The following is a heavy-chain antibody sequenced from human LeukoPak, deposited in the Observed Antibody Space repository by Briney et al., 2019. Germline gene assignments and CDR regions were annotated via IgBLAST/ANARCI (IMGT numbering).Heavy chain of an antibody. J-gene: IGHJ3*02. D-gene: IGHD4-17*01. V-gene: IGHV1-18*01. CDR3: ARAPPHDYGDYRTFDI. CDR1: GFTFTTYG. Sequence: GASVKVSCKASGFTFTTYGPSWVRQAPGQGLEWMGWISAYNGNTNYEQMFQGRVTMTTDTSTSTAYMELRSLRSDDTAIYYCARAPPHDYGDYRTFDIWGQGTVVAVSS. CDR2: ISAYNGNT.